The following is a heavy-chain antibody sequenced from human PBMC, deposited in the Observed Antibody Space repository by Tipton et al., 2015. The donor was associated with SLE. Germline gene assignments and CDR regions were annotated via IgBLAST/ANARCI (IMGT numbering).Heavy chain of an antibody. CDR1: GGSISSASYY. CDR2: IYYSGST. V-gene: IGHV4-39*07. J-gene: IGHJ4*02. D-gene: IGHD2-8*02. Sequence: TLSLTCTVSGGSISSASYYWGWIRQPPGKGLEWIGSIYYSGSTYYNPSLKSRVTISVDTSKNQFSLKLSSVTAADTAVYYCATIDPDGHTGVTPGDNWGQGTLVTVSS. CDR3: ATIDPDGHTGVTPGDN.